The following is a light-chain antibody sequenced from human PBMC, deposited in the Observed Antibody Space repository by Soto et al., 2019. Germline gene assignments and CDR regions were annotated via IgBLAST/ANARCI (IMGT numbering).Light chain of an antibody. CDR1: SSDVGGYNY. V-gene: IGLV2-14*01. CDR2: EVS. CDR3: SSYTSSSPYV. J-gene: IGLJ1*01. Sequence: QSVLTQPASVSGSPGQSITISCTGTSSDVGGYNYVSWYQQHPGKAPKLMIYEVSNRPSGVSTRFSGSKSGNTASLTISGLKAEDEADYYCSSYTSSSPYVFGTGTKLTVL.